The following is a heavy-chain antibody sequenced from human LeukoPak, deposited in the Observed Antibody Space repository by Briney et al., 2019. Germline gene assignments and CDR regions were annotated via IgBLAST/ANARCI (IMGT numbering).Heavy chain of an antibody. V-gene: IGHV3-33*01. CDR3: ARDSRLGKDYFDY. CDR1: GFTFSSYG. Sequence: GRSLRLSCAASGFTFSSYGMHWVRQAPGKGLEWVAVIWYDGSNKYYADSVKGRFTISRDNSKNTLYLQMNSLRAEDTAVYYCARDSRLGKDYFDYWGQGTLVTVSS. J-gene: IGHJ4*02. D-gene: IGHD7-27*01. CDR2: IWYDGSNK.